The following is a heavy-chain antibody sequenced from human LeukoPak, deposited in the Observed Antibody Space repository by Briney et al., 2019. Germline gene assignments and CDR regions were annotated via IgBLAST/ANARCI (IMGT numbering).Heavy chain of an antibody. V-gene: IGHV3-48*02. J-gene: IGHJ4*02. D-gene: IGHD4-17*01. CDR3: ARDLGYGDYFDY. Sequence: GGSLRLSCAASGFTFSDYYMNWVRQAPGKGLEWVSYIGSSSSTRYYADSVKGRFTISRDNAKNSLYLQMDSLRDEDTAVYYCARDLGYGDYFDYWGQGTLVTVSS. CDR1: GFTFSDYY. CDR2: IGSSSSTR.